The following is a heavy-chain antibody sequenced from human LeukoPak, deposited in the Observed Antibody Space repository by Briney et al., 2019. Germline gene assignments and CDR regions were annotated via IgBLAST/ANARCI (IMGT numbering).Heavy chain of an antibody. CDR1: GFTFSSYS. CDR2: ISYDGSNK. Sequence: GGSLRLSCAASGFTFSSYSMNWVRQAPGKGLEWVAVISYDGSNKYYVDSVKGRFTISRDNSKNTLYLQMNSLRAEDTAVYYCAKVYGSGSYYLYYYGMDVWGQGTTVTVSS. V-gene: IGHV3-30*18. D-gene: IGHD3-10*01. J-gene: IGHJ6*02. CDR3: AKVYGSGSYYLYYYGMDV.